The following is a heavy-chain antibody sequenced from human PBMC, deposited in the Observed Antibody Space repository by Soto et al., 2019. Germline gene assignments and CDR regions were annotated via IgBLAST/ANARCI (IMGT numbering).Heavy chain of an antibody. CDR1: GFSLSTSGVG. Sequence: QITLKESGPTLVKPTQTLTLTCTFSGFSLSTSGVGVGWIRQPPGKALEWLALIYWDDDKRYSPSLKSRLTTTKDTSKNQVVLTMTNMDPVDTATYYCAQRKDYGGNFAFDIWGQGTMVTVSS. CDR3: AQRKDYGGNFAFDI. D-gene: IGHD4-17*01. V-gene: IGHV2-5*02. J-gene: IGHJ3*02. CDR2: IYWDDDK.